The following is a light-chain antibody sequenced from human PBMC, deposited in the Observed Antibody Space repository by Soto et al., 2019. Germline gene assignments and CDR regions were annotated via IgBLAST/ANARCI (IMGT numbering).Light chain of an antibody. Sequence: EIALTHCPGTLPLSPREISTLSCSASQSLSSRWLAWYQQKPGQAPRLLIYGASGRATGIPDRFSGSGSGTDFTLTISRLEPEDFAVYYCQQYHSSVWTFGQGTKVDIK. CDR2: GAS. CDR3: QQYHSSVWT. J-gene: IGKJ1*01. V-gene: IGKV3-20*01. CDR1: QSLSSRW.